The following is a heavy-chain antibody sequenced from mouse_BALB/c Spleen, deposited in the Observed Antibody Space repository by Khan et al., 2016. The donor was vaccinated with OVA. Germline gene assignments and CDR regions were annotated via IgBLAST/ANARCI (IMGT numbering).Heavy chain of an antibody. D-gene: IGHD1-2*01. CDR2: ISYSGST. J-gene: IGHJ2*01. Sequence: EVQLVESGPGLVKPSQSLSLTCTVTGYSITSGYGWNWIRQFPGNILEWMCYISYSGSTNYNPSLKSRISITRDTSKNQFFLQLNSVTTEDTATYYCARTARIKYWGQGTTLTVSS. CDR3: ARTARIKY. V-gene: IGHV3-2*02. CDR1: GYSITSGYG.